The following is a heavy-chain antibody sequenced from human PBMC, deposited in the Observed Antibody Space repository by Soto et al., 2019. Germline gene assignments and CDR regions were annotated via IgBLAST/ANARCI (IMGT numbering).Heavy chain of an antibody. V-gene: IGHV3-30*04. D-gene: IGHD5-18*01. Sequence: QVQLVESGGGVVQPGRSLRLSCAASGFTFSNYAMQWVRQAPGKGLEWVAVIPNDGRNENYADSVKGRFTVSRDNSKHTMYLQMDRLRPEDTAVYYCARDGEPAYSYGGYLFDYWGQGTLVTVSS. CDR2: IPNDGRNE. CDR1: GFTFSNYA. J-gene: IGHJ4*02. CDR3: ARDGEPAYSYGGYLFDY.